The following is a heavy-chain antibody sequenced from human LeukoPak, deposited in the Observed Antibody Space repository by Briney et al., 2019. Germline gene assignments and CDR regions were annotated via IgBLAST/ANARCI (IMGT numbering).Heavy chain of an antibody. CDR1: GASISSYY. V-gene: IGHV4-59*01. CDR2: ICYSGNT. Sequence: SETLSLTCTVSGASISSYYWSWIRQPPGKALEWIGYICYSGNTNYNPSLKSRVTISVDTSNSQFSLRLSSVTAADTAVYYCARAGYCSGGSCSHYYGVDVWGQGTTVTVSS. CDR3: ARAGYCSGGSCSHYYGVDV. D-gene: IGHD2-15*01. J-gene: IGHJ6*02.